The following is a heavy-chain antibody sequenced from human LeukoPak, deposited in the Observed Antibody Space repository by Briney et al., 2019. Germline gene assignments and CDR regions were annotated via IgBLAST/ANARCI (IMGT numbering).Heavy chain of an antibody. CDR2: IYTSGST. CDR1: GGSISSGSYY. D-gene: IGHD3-22*01. Sequence: SETLSLTCTVSGGSISSGSYYWSWIRQPAGKGLEWIGRIYTSGSTNYNPYPKRRVTISVDTSKNQFSLKLSSVTAADTAVYYCARDLHYYDSSGSLGAFDIWGQGTMVTVSS. V-gene: IGHV4-61*02. CDR3: ARDLHYYDSSGSLGAFDI. J-gene: IGHJ3*02.